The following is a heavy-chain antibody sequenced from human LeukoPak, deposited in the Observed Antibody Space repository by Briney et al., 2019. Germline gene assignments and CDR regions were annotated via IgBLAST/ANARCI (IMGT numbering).Heavy chain of an antibody. CDR2: IHFSGST. Sequence: SETLSLTCTVSGASISSSDYYWSWIRQSAGRGLEWIGRIHFSGSTNYNPSLKSRVTMSLDTSKKQVSLRLTSVIAADTAIYYCAREPTESTTAYWGQGALVTVSS. J-gene: IGHJ4*02. V-gene: IGHV4-61*02. D-gene: IGHD4-11*01. CDR1: GASISSSDYY. CDR3: AREPTESTTAY.